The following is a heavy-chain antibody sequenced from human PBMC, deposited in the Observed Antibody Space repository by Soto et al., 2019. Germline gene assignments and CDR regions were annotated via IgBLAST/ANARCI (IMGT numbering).Heavy chain of an antibody. CDR2: FDPEDGET. Sequence: ASVKVSCXVSGYTLTELSMHWVRQAPGKGLEWMGGFDPEDGETIYAQKFQGRVTMTEDTSTDTAYMELSSLRSEDTAVYYCATWGGIAAAGIAWFDPWGQGTLVTVSS. CDR3: ATWGGIAAAGIAWFDP. J-gene: IGHJ5*02. D-gene: IGHD6-13*01. CDR1: GYTLTELS. V-gene: IGHV1-24*01.